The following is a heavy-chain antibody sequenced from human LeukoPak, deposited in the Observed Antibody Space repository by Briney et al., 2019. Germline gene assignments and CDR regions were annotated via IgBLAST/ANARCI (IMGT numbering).Heavy chain of an antibody. J-gene: IGHJ4*02. Sequence: SETLSLTCTVSGGSISSYYWSWIRQPPGKGLEWIAYIYYSGSTNYNPSLKSRVTISVDTSKKQFSLKLSSVTAADTAVYYCARPYCSAGNCYSNFDSWGQGTLVTVSS. V-gene: IGHV4-59*12. CDR2: IYYSGST. D-gene: IGHD2-15*01. CDR3: ARPYCSAGNCYSNFDS. CDR1: GGSISSYY.